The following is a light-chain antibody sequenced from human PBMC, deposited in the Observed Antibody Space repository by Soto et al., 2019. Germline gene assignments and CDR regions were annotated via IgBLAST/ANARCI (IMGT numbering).Light chain of an antibody. J-gene: IGKJ2*01. V-gene: IGKV3-20*01. CDR2: GAS. CDR3: QQYASSHYT. Sequence: EIVLTQSPGTLSLSPGERATLSCRASQSISSSYLAWYQQKPGQAPRLLIYGASRRATGIPDRFSGRESGTDFTLTITTLEPEDSAVYFCQQYASSHYTFGQGTKVEIK. CDR1: QSISSSY.